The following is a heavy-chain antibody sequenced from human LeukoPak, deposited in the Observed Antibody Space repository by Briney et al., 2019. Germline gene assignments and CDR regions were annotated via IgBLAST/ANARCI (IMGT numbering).Heavy chain of an antibody. CDR1: GGSISSYY. D-gene: IGHD2-21*02. CDR2: IYYSGST. CDR3: ARVAGAYCGGDCYPSYYYGMDV. Sequence: SETLSLTCTVFGGSISSYYWSWIRQPPGKGLEWIGYIYYSGSTNYNPSLKSRVTISVDTSKNQFSLKLSSVTAADTAVYYCARVAGAYCGGDCYPSYYYGMDVWGQGTTVTVSS. V-gene: IGHV4-59*01. J-gene: IGHJ6*02.